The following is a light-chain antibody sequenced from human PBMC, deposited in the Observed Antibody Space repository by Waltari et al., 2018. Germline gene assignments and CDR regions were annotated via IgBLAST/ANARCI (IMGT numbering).Light chain of an antibody. CDR3: QQYNYWPWT. CDR2: SPS. V-gene: IGKV3D-15*01. CDR1: QSLNSA. J-gene: IGKJ1*01. Sequence: EIVMTQSPATLSMSPGESATLSCRASQSLNSALAWYQQKPGQAPRLLIYSPSTRATGTPARFSGSGSGTEFTLTISSLQSEDFAIYYCQQYNYWPWTFGQGTRVEIK.